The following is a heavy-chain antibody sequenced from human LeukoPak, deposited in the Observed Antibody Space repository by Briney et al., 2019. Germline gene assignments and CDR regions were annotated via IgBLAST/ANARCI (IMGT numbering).Heavy chain of an antibody. V-gene: IGHV3-48*03. CDR2: ISSSGSTI. Sequence: GGSLRLSCAASGFTFSSYEMNWVRQAPGKGLEWVSYISSSGSTIYYADSVKGRFTISRDNSKNTVYLQMNSLRAEDTAVYYCARQGNYGSGSYVRDAFDIWGQGTMVTVSS. CDR1: GFTFSSYE. J-gene: IGHJ3*02. D-gene: IGHD3-10*01. CDR3: ARQGNYGSGSYVRDAFDI.